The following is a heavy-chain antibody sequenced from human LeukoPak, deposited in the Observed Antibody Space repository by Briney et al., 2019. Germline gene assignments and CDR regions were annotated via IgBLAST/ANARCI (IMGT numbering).Heavy chain of an antibody. D-gene: IGHD5-12*01. CDR3: ARGPTIYYYYGMDV. J-gene: IGHJ6*02. V-gene: IGHV1-8*01. CDR2: MNPNSGNT. Sequence: ASVKVSCKASGYTFTSYDINWVRQATGQGLEWMGWMNPNSGNTGYAQKFQGRVTMTRNTSISTAYMELSSLRSEDTAVYYCARGPTIYYYYGMDVWGQGTTVTVSS. CDR1: GYTFTSYD.